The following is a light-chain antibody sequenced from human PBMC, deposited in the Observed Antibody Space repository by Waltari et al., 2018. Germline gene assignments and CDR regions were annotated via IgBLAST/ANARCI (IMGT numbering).Light chain of an antibody. CDR3: NSYTSSRTWV. Sequence: SALTQPASVSGSPGQSITISCTGTSSDVGGYKYVSWYQQHPGKAPKLIIYDVSTRPSGTSNRFSGSKSGNTASLTISGLQAEDEADYYCNSYTSSRTWVFGGGTKLTVL. J-gene: IGLJ3*02. CDR1: SSDVGGYKY. V-gene: IGLV2-14*03. CDR2: DVS.